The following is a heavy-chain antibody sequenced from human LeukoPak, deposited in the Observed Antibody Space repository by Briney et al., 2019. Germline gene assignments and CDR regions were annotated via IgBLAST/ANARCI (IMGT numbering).Heavy chain of an antibody. CDR2: IKQDGSEK. D-gene: IGHD1-26*01. CDR3: ARDGEWGVGAKNYYYMDV. CDR1: GFTFSSYW. Sequence: PGGSLRLSCAASGFTFSSYWMSWVRQAPGKGLEWVANIKQDGSEKYYVDSVKGRFTISRDNSQNILYLLMGSLRVEDMAVYYCARDGEWGVGAKNYYYMDVWGKGTTVTVSS. J-gene: IGHJ6*03. V-gene: IGHV3-7*01.